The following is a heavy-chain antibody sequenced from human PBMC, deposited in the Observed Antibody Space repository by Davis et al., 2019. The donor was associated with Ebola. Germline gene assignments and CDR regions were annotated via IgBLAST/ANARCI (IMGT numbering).Heavy chain of an antibody. CDR3: ARASPPEYNVWSRNPHYHYFTMDV. Sequence: ASVKVSCKASGYTFTAHYIHWVRQAPGQGLEWMAWINPNSGGTHYAQKFQGRVTMTRDTSIGTAYMELSRLRSDDTAVFLCARASPPEYNVWSRNPHYHYFTMDVWGQGTTVTVSS. V-gene: IGHV1-2*02. J-gene: IGHJ6*02. CDR2: INPNSGGT. CDR1: GYTFTAHY. D-gene: IGHD2-8*01.